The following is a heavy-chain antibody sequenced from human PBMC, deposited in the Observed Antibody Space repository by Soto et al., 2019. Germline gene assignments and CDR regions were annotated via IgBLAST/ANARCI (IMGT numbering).Heavy chain of an antibody. CDR2: IIPIFGTA. J-gene: IGHJ3*02. CDR1: GGTFSSYA. V-gene: IGHV1-69*01. CDR3: ARDFHYSSGEDDAFDI. D-gene: IGHD6-19*01. Sequence: QVQLVQSGAEVKKPGSSVKVSCKASGGTFSSYAISWVPQAPGQGLEWMGGIIPIFGTANYAQKFQGRVTITADESTSTAYMELSSLRSEDTAVYYCARDFHYSSGEDDAFDIWGQGTMVTVSS.